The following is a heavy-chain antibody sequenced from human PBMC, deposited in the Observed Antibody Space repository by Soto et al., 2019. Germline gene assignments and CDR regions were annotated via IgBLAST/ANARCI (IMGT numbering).Heavy chain of an antibody. Sequence: GGSLRLTCAASGFTFGNYASHWVRQAPGRGLEWVAVRSYEGSNKYYADSVKGRFTISRDNSKNTLYLQMNSLRAEDTAVYYCARDLSTYSYGHRGMDVWGQGTTVTDSS. D-gene: IGHD5-18*01. CDR3: ARDLSTYSYGHRGMDV. V-gene: IGHV3-30-3*01. CDR1: GFTFGNYA. J-gene: IGHJ6*02. CDR2: RSYEGSNK.